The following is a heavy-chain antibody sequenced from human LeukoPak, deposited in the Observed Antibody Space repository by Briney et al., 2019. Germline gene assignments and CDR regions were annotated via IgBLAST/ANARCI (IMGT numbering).Heavy chain of an antibody. V-gene: IGHV4-59*12. J-gene: IGHJ6*02. CDR3: ARDRVTMVTYYYYGMDV. CDR1: GGSISSYY. D-gene: IGHD3-10*01. CDR2: IYYSGST. Sequence: SETLSLTCTVSGGSISSYYWSWIRQPPGKGLEWIGYIYYSGSTNYNPSLKSRVTISVDTSKNQFSLKLSSVTAADTAVYYCARDRVTMVTYYYYGMDVWGQGTTVTVSS.